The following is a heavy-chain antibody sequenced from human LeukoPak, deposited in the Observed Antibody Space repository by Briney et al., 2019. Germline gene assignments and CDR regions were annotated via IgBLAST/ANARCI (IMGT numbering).Heavy chain of an antibody. J-gene: IGHJ4*02. Sequence: GGSLRLSCAGSGYTFSSYSMNWVRQAPGKGLEWVSSISSSSSYIYYADSVKGRFTISRDNAKNSLYLQMNSLRAEDTAVYYCARDDDYYDSSGYYYFDYWGQGTLVTVSS. CDR2: ISSSSSYI. V-gene: IGHV3-21*01. CDR3: ARDDDYYDSSGYYYFDY. D-gene: IGHD3-22*01. CDR1: GYTFSSYS.